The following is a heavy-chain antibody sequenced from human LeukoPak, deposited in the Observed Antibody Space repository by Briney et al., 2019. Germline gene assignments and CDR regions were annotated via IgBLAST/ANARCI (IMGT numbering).Heavy chain of an antibody. Sequence: RPGGSLRLSCAASGFTFSSYAMSWVRQAPGKGLEWVSAISGSGGSTYYADSVKGRFTISRDNSKNTLYLQMNSLRAEDTAVYYCAKGAYYYDSSPADYWGQGTLVTVSS. J-gene: IGHJ4*02. V-gene: IGHV3-23*01. D-gene: IGHD3-22*01. CDR3: AKGAYYYDSSPADY. CDR2: ISGSGGST. CDR1: GFTFSSYA.